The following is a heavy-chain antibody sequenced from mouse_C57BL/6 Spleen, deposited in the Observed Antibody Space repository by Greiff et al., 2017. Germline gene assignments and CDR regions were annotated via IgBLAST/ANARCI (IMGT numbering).Heavy chain of an antibody. CDR3: TRVDDYDGLYAMDY. D-gene: IGHD2-4*01. CDR1: GFTFSSYA. Sequence: EVKLVESGEGLVKPGGSLKLSCAASGFTFSSYAMSWVRQTPEKRLEWVAYVSSGGDYLYYADTVKGRFTISRDNARNTLYLQMSSLKSEDTAMYYCTRVDDYDGLYAMDYWGQGTSVTVSS. V-gene: IGHV5-9-1*02. CDR2: VSSGGDYL. J-gene: IGHJ4*01.